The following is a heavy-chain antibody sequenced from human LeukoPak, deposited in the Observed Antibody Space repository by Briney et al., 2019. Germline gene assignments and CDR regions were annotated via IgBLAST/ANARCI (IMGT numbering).Heavy chain of an antibody. CDR2: IYSGGST. V-gene: IGHV3-66*01. D-gene: IGHD1-1*01. CDR3: AASRGNDRFDY. Sequence: PGGSLRLSRAASGFTVSSNYMSWVRQAPGKGLEWVSVIYSGGSTYYADSVKGRFTISRDNSKNTLYLQMNSLRAEDTAVYYCAASRGNDRFDYWGQGTLVTVSS. CDR1: GFTVSSNY. J-gene: IGHJ4*02.